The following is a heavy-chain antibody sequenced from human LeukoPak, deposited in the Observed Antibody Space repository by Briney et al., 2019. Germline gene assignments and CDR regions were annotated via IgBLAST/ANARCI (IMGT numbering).Heavy chain of an antibody. CDR2: IYYSGST. Sequence: SETLSLTCTVSGGSISSGDYYWSGIRQPPGKGLEWIGYIYYSGSTYYNPSLKSRVTISVDTSKNQFSLKLSSVTAADTAVYYCARTTVTMDLADYWGQGTLVTVSS. CDR3: ARTTVTMDLADY. J-gene: IGHJ4*02. D-gene: IGHD4-17*01. CDR1: GGSISSGDYY. V-gene: IGHV4-30-4*01.